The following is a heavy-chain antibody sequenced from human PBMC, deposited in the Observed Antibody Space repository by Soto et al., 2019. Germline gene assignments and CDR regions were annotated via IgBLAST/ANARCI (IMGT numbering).Heavy chain of an antibody. Sequence: VQLVQSGAEVKKPGSSVKVYCKASGGTFSSYAISWVRQAPGHGLEWMGGLIPIFGTANYAQKFQGRVTMTADESTGTAYMELSSLRSEATAVYDCARYSYGILPGGYYYYYGMDVWGQGTTVTVSS. CDR1: GGTFSSYA. CDR3: ARYSYGILPGGYYYYYGMDV. D-gene: IGHD5-18*01. J-gene: IGHJ6*02. CDR2: LIPIFGTA. V-gene: IGHV1-69*01.